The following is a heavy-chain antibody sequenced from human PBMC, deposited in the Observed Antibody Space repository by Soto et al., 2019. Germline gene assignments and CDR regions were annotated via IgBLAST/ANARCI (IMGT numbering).Heavy chain of an antibody. D-gene: IGHD5-12*01. CDR3: ARGVYIVATAGAWFDP. V-gene: IGHV1-8*01. CDR2: MDAKNGNT. Sequence: QVQLVQSGAEVRKPGASVKVSCQASGYSFTIHEINWVRQAPGQGLEWMGWMDAKNGNTGYAQKSQGRVTMTRNTSIRTAYMELSSLTSEESAVYYCARGVYIVATAGAWFDPWGQGTLVTVSS. CDR1: GYSFTIHE. J-gene: IGHJ5*02.